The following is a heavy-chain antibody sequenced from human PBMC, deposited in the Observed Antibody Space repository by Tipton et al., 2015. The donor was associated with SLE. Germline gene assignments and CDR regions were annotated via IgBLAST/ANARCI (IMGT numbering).Heavy chain of an antibody. D-gene: IGHD3-10*01. CDR1: GSSFISGHY. J-gene: IGHJ4*02. V-gene: IGHV4-38-2*02. Sequence: TLSLTGTVSGSSFISGHYWVWIRQPPGRRLEWIGNIYQNGSTQYNPSLNSRLTMSIDTSKNQFSLKLSAVTAADTAVYYCARSAQTYYYGSGSYRYFDYWGQGTLVTVSS. CDR3: ARSAQTYYYGSGSYRYFDY. CDR2: IYQNGST.